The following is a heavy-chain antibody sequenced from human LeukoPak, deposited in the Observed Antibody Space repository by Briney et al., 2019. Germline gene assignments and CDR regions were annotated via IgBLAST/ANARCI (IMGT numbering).Heavy chain of an antibody. CDR2: IYYSGST. D-gene: IGHD3-22*01. J-gene: IGHJ3*02. CDR1: GGSISSYY. CDR3: ARVYYDSSGYYYRGGVGAFDI. Sequence: SETLSLTCTVSGGSISSYYWSWIRQPPGMGLEWIGYIYYSGSTNYHPSLKSRVTISVDTSKNQFSLKLSSVTAADTAVYYCARVYYDSSGYYYRGGVGAFDIWGQGTMVTVSS. V-gene: IGHV4-59*01.